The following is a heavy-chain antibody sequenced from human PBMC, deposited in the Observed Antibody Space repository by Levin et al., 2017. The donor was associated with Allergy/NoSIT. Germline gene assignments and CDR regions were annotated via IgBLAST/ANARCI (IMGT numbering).Heavy chain of an antibody. Sequence: SQTLSLTCAVYGGSFSGSYWSWIRQPPGKGLEWIGEINHSGSTNYNPSLKSRVTISVDTSKNQFSLKLSSVTAADTAVYYCVAKTGYYYYGMDVWGQGTTVTVSS. CDR3: VAKTGYYYYGMDV. CDR1: GGSFSGSY. D-gene: IGHD1-1*01. J-gene: IGHJ6*02. V-gene: IGHV4-34*01. CDR2: INHSGST.